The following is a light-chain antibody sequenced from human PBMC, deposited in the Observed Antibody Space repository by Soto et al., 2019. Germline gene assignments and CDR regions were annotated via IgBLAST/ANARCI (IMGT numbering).Light chain of an antibody. CDR2: GNT. V-gene: IGLV1-40*01. J-gene: IGLJ2*01. CDR3: QSYDSSLSVV. Sequence: QAVVTQPPSVSGAPGQRVTISCTGSSSNIGAGYDVHWYQHLPGTAPKLLIFGNTNRPSGVPHRFSGSKSGTSASLAITGLQAEDEADYYCQSYDSSLSVVFGGGTQLTVL. CDR1: SSNIGAGYD.